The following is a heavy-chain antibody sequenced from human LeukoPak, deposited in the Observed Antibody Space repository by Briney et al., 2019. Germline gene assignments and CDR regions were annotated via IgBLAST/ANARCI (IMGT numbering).Heavy chain of an antibody. CDR2: IYYRGDI. V-gene: IGHV4-59*01. J-gene: IGHJ4*02. CDR3: ARDGLGFDY. CDR1: DGSIRTYY. D-gene: IGHD6-19*01. Sequence: SETLSLTCSVSDGSIRTYYWSWIRQSPGQGLEWIGNIYYRGDINYNPSLKSRVTISVDTSKNQFSLKLSSVTAADTAVYYCARDGLGFDYWGQGTLVTVSS.